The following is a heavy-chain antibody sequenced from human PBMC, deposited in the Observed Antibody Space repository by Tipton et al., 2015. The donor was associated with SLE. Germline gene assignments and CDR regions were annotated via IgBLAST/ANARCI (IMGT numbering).Heavy chain of an antibody. J-gene: IGHJ6*02. CDR2: IYYSGST. D-gene: IGHD2-2*02. CDR3: ARLAVPVVPAATPPTLHYGMDV. CDR1: GGSISSGDYY. Sequence: LRLSCTVSGGSISSGDYYWSWIRQPPGKGLEWIGYIYYSGSTYYNPSLKSRVTISVDTSKNQFSLKLSSVTAADTAVYYCARLAVPVVPAATPPTLHYGMDVWGQGTTVTVSS. V-gene: IGHV4-30-4*08.